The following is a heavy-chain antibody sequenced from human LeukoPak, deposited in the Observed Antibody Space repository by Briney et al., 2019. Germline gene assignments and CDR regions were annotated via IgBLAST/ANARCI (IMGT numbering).Heavy chain of an antibody. D-gene: IGHD3-22*01. Sequence: ASVKVSCKASGYSFTGYYMHWVRQAPGQGLEWMGWINPNSGGTNYAQKFQGRVTMTRDTSISTAYMELSRLRSDDTAVYYCARDGVGYYDSSGYYYFQHWGQGTLVTVSS. CDR3: ARDGVGYYDSSGYYYFQH. J-gene: IGHJ1*01. V-gene: IGHV1-2*02. CDR2: INPNSGGT. CDR1: GYSFTGYY.